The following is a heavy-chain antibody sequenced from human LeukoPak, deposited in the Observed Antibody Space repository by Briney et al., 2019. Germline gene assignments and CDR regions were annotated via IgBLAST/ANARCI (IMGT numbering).Heavy chain of an antibody. J-gene: IGHJ5*02. Sequence: RPGGSLRLPCAASGFTFNSYGMTWVRQAPGKGLEWVSSISGSGGSTYYADSVKGRFTISRDNSENTVYLQMNSLRAEDTAVYYCAKGMSWFDPWGQGTLVTVSS. V-gene: IGHV3-23*01. CDR1: GFTFNSYG. CDR2: ISGSGGST. CDR3: AKGMSWFDP.